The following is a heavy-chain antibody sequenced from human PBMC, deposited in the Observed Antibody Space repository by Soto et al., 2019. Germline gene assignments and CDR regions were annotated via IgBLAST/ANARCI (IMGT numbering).Heavy chain of an antibody. V-gene: IGHV1-69*01. Sequence: QVQLVQSGAEVKKPGSSVKVSCKASGGTFSSYAISWVRQAPGQGLEWMGGIIPIFGTANSAQKFQGRVTITADESTSTVDMELSSLRSEDTAVYYCARVYDYVWGSYRYVFDYWGQGTLVTVCS. D-gene: IGHD3-16*02. CDR3: ARVYDYVWGSYRYVFDY. CDR2: IIPIFGTA. J-gene: IGHJ4*02. CDR1: GGTFSSYA.